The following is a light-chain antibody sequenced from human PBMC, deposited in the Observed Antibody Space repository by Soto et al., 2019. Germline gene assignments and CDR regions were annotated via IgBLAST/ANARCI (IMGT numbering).Light chain of an antibody. V-gene: IGLV1-47*01. Sequence: QSVLTQPPSASGTPGQRVTISCSGSSSNIGSNYVYWYQQLPGTAPKLRIYRNNQRPSGVPDRFSGSKSGTSASLAISGLRSEDEADYYCAAWDDSLSGHVVFGGGTQLTVL. CDR3: AAWDDSLSGHVV. J-gene: IGLJ2*01. CDR1: SSNIGSNY. CDR2: RNN.